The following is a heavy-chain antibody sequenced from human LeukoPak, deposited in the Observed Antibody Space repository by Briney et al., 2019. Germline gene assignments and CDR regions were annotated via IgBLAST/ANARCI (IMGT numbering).Heavy chain of an antibody. CDR2: IWYDGSNK. V-gene: IGHV3-33*01. CDR1: GFTFSSYG. CDR3: ARDNYRHIVGASPLG. Sequence: GRSLRLSCAASGFTFSSYGMHWVRQAPGKGLEWVAVIWYDGSNKYYADSVKGRFTISRDNAKNSLYLQMNSLRAEDTAVYYCARDNYRHIVGASPLGWGQGTTVTVSS. J-gene: IGHJ6*02. D-gene: IGHD1-26*01.